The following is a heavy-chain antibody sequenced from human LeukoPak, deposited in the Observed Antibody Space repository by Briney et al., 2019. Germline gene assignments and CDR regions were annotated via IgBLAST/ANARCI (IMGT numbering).Heavy chain of an antibody. CDR3: ARGALNLDY. CDR1: GFTFSSYA. CDR2: VSYDGSNK. J-gene: IGHJ4*02. Sequence: GGSLRLSCAASGFTFSSYAMHWVRQAPGKGLEWVAVVSYDGSNKYYADPVKGRFTISRDNSKNTLYLQMNSLRAEDTAVYYCARGALNLDYWGQGTLVTVSS. D-gene: IGHD5-24*01. V-gene: IGHV3-30-3*01.